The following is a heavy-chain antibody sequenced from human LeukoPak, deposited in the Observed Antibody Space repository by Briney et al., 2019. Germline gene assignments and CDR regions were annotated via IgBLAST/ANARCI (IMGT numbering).Heavy chain of an antibody. V-gene: IGHV3-64*01. D-gene: IGHD4-17*01. CDR3: ARDSTVTYYDY. CDR2: ISSNGGST. J-gene: IGHJ4*02. Sequence: XGXXYVSAISSNGGSTYYANSVKGRFTISRDNSKNTLYLQMGSLRAEDMAVYYCARDSTVTYYDYWGQGTLVTVSS.